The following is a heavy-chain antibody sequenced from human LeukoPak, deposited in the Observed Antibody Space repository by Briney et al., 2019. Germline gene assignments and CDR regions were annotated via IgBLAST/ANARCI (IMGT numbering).Heavy chain of an antibody. Sequence: GASVKVSCKASGYTFTNYYIHWVRQAPGQGPEWMGIINPSDGSTTYAQKFQGRVTTTRDTSTSTVYMELSSLRSEDTAVYYCARRGHSGYLAYFDYWGQGTLATVSA. V-gene: IGHV1-46*01. J-gene: IGHJ4*02. D-gene: IGHD5-12*01. CDR2: INPSDGST. CDR1: GYTFTNYY. CDR3: ARRGHSGYLAYFDY.